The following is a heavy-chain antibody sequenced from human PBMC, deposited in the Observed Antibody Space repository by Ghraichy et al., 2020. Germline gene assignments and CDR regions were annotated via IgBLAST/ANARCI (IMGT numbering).Heavy chain of an antibody. CDR1: GFTVTSHG. J-gene: IGHJ3*02. V-gene: IGHV3-30*18. CDR3: AKGYYDSSAYYETDFFDI. CDR2: TSYDGSNI. Sequence: GESLNISCAASGFTVTSHGFHWVRQAPGKGLEWVAATSYDGSNIYYADSVKGRFTVSRDYSKNTLHLQMNSLRAEDTALYYCAKGYYDSSAYYETDFFDIGGQGTMVIVSS. D-gene: IGHD3-22*01.